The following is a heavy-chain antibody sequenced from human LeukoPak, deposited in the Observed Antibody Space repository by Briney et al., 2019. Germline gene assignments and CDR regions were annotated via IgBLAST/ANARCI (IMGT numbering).Heavy chain of an antibody. V-gene: IGHV1-8*01. CDR3: AAIHYDFWSGYYFPDY. D-gene: IGHD3-3*01. J-gene: IGHJ4*02. Sequence: GASVKVSCKASGYTFTSYDINWVRQATRQGLEWMGWMNPNSGNTGYAQKFQGRVTMTRNTSISTAYMELSSLRSEDTAVYYCAAIHYDFWSGYYFPDYWGQGTLVTVSS. CDR2: MNPNSGNT. CDR1: GYTFTSYD.